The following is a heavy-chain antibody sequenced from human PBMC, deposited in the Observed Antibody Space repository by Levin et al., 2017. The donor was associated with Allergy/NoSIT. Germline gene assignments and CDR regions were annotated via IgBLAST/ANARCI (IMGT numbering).Heavy chain of an antibody. CDR2: IKQDGSVK. V-gene: IGHV3-7*01. D-gene: IGHD2-21*02. CDR1: GFTFSTYW. CDR3: VRDPRDSSYSYFDR. J-gene: IGHJ2*01. Sequence: PGGSLRLSCAASGFTFSTYWMSWVRQAPGKGLEWVANIKQDGSVKYYVDSVKGRFTISRDNANNSLYLQMNNLRVEDTALYYCVRDPRDSSYSYFDRWGRGTLVSVSS.